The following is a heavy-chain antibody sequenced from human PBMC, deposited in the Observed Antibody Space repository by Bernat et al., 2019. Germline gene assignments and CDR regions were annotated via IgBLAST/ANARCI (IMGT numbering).Heavy chain of an antibody. J-gene: IGHJ4*02. CDR3: ARDLVKGLDFLDY. D-gene: IGHD3-3*01. CDR2: IGTAGDT. V-gene: IGHV3-13*01. CDR1: GFTFSSYD. Sequence: EVQLVESGGGLVQPGGSLRLSCAASGFTFSSYDMHWVRQATGKGLEWVSAIGTAGDTYYPGSVKGRFTISRENAKNSLYLQMNSLRAEDTAVYYCARDLVKGLDFLDYWGQGTLVTVSS.